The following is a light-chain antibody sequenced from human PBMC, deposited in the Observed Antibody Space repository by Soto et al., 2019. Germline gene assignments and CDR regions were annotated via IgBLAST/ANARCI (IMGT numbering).Light chain of an antibody. CDR2: EVS. CDR1: SSDVENYNL. J-gene: IGLJ2*01. V-gene: IGLV2-23*02. Sequence: QSALTQPASVSGSPGQSITISCTGTSSDVENYNLVSWYQQHPGKAPKLMIYEVSKRPSGVSNRFSGSKSGNTASLTISGLQAEDESDYYWCSYAGSSTFVVFGGGTKVPVL. CDR3: CSYAGSSTFVV.